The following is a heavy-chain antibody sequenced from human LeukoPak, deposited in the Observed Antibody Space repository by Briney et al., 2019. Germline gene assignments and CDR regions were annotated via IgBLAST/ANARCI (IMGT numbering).Heavy chain of an antibody. CDR2: IYSSGST. J-gene: IGHJ3*02. Sequence: SETLSLTCTVSGGSVSSGSYYWSWLRQPPGKGLQWIGFIYSSGSTNYNPSLKSRVTISLDTSKNQFSLRVSSVTSADTAVYYCARGNSGYDYAFDIWGQGTMVTISS. CDR1: GGSVSSGSYY. CDR3: ARGNSGYDYAFDI. V-gene: IGHV4-61*01. D-gene: IGHD5-12*01.